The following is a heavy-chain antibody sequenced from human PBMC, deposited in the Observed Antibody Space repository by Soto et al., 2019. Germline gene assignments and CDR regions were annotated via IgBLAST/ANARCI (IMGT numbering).Heavy chain of an antibody. CDR2: ISDSGATT. Sequence: GGSLRLSCAASGFPFVDNAMSWGRQAPGKGLEWVSGISDSGATTYYADSVRGRFTISRDNSKNTLYLQMKSLRAEDSASYYCAKEDTSSGSLDYWGQGALVTVSS. CDR3: AKEDTSSGSLDY. CDR1: GFPFVDNA. D-gene: IGHD6-19*01. V-gene: IGHV3-23*01. J-gene: IGHJ4*02.